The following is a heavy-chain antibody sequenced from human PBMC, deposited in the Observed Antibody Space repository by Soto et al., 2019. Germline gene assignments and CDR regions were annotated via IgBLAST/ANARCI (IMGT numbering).Heavy chain of an antibody. V-gene: IGHV1-3*01. J-gene: IGHJ6*02. CDR3: AKGGNIAVVVADYGMDV. Sequence: EASVKVSCKASGYTFSNYAMHWVRQAPGQRLEWMGWINAGNGNTKYSQKFQDRVTITRDTSASTAYMELSSLRSEDTAVYYCAKGGNIAVVVADYGMDVWGQGTTVTVSS. D-gene: IGHD2-15*01. CDR1: GYTFSNYA. CDR2: INAGNGNT.